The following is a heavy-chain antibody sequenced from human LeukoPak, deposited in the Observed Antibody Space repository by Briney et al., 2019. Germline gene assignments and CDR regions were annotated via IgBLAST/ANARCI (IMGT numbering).Heavy chain of an antibody. V-gene: IGHV3-23*01. J-gene: IGHJ4*02. D-gene: IGHD3-10*01. CDR3: AKGYYYGSGSYSTFDY. CDR1: GFTLSSHA. Sequence: PGGSLRLSCAASGFTLSSHASSWLRQAPGKGLEWVSTISGSGGSTYYADSVKGRFTISRDNSKNTLYVQMSSLRADDTAVYYCAKGYYYGSGSYSTFDYWGQGTLVTVSS. CDR2: ISGSGGST.